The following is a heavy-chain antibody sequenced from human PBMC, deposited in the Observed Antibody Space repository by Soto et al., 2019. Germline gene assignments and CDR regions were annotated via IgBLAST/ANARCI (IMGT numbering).Heavy chain of an antibody. CDR1: GGSISSYY. V-gene: IGHV4-59*08. CDR3: ARHAVFGVVMGPFDY. CDR2: IYYSGST. D-gene: IGHD3-3*01. J-gene: IGHJ4*02. Sequence: SETLSLTCTVSGGSISSYYWSWIRQPPGKGLEWIGYIYYSGSTNYNPSLKSRVTISVDTSKNQFSLNLSSVTAADTAVYYCARHAVFGVVMGPFDYWGQGTLVTVSS.